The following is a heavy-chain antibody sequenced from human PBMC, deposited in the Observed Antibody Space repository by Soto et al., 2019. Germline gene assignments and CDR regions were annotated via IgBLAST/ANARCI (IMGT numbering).Heavy chain of an antibody. V-gene: IGHV4-34*01. D-gene: IGHD6-13*01. CDR1: GGSFTGYY. Sequence: SETLSLTCAVNGGSFTGYYRCWIRQSPGKGLEWIGEVSHRGSTNYNPSLKSRVTISIDTSKNQFFLKLNSVTAADTGMYYCARNGGSTWYYSDYWGPGTLVTVSS. CDR2: VSHRGST. CDR3: ARNGGSTWYYSDY. J-gene: IGHJ4*02.